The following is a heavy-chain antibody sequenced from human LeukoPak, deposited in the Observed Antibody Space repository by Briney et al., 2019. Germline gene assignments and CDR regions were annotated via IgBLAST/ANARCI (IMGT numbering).Heavy chain of an antibody. J-gene: IGHJ4*02. Sequence: SVKVSCKASGGTFSSYAISWVRQAPGQGLEWMGRIIPILGIANYAQKFQGRVTITADKSTSTAYMELSSLRSEDTAVYYCARYAESYYYDSTNPSRGAYFDYWGQGTLVTVSS. CDR2: IIPILGIA. V-gene: IGHV1-69*04. CDR3: ARYAESYYYDSTNPSRGAYFDY. CDR1: GGTFSSYA. D-gene: IGHD3-22*01.